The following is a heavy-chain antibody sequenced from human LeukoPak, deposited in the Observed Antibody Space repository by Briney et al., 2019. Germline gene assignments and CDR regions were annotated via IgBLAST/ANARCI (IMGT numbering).Heavy chain of an antibody. D-gene: IGHD3-22*01. Sequence: GSSVKVSCKASGGTFSSYAISWVRQAPGQGLEWMGGIIPIFGTANYAQKFQGRVTITADESTSTAYMELSSLRSEDTAVYYCARGLKYYYDSSGYFGWYFDLWGRGTLVTVSS. J-gene: IGHJ2*01. CDR1: GGTFSSYA. V-gene: IGHV1-69*01. CDR2: IIPIFGTA. CDR3: ARGLKYYYDSSGYFGWYFDL.